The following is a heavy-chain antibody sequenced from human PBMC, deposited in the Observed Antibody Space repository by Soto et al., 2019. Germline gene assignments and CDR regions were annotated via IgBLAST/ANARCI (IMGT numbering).Heavy chain of an antibody. D-gene: IGHD4-17*01. V-gene: IGHV3-23*01. CDR2: ISGSGGST. J-gene: IGHJ4*02. CDR3: AKEFRGYYGGNSKDLDY. CDR1: GFTFSSYA. Sequence: EVQLLESGGGLVQPGGSLRLSCAASGFTFSSYAMSWVRQAPGKGLEWVSAISGSGGSTYYADSVKGRFTISRDNSKNTLYLQMNSLRAEDTAVYYCAKEFRGYYGGNSKDLDYWGQGTLVTVSS.